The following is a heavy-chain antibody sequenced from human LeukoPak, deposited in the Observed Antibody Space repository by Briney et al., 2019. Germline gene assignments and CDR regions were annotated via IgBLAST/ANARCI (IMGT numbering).Heavy chain of an antibody. J-gene: IGHJ4*02. CDR1: GGSLSSYY. Sequence: PSETLSLTCTVSGGSLSSYYWSWIRQPPGKGLEWIGYIYYSGSTKYNPSLKSRVTISVDTSKNQFSLKLSSVTAADTAVYYCARHGVGRGGDFDYWGQGTLVTVSS. V-gene: IGHV4-59*08. CDR3: ARHGVGRGGDFDY. CDR2: IYYSGST. D-gene: IGHD3-10*01.